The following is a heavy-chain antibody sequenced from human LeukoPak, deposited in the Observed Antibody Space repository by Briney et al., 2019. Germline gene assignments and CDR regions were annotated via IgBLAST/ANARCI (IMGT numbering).Heavy chain of an antibody. CDR3: AAQPRDLYYGSGGNWFDP. Sequence: GASVKVSCKASGYTFTSYYMHWVRQAPGQGLEWMGIINPSGGSTSYAQKFQGRVTMTRDMSTSTVYMELSSLRSEDTAVYYCAAQPRDLYYGSGGNWFDPWGQGTLVTVSS. CDR1: GYTFTSYY. V-gene: IGHV1-46*01. CDR2: INPSGGST. J-gene: IGHJ5*02. D-gene: IGHD3-10*01.